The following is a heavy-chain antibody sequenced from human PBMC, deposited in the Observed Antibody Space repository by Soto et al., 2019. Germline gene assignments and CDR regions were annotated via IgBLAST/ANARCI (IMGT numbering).Heavy chain of an antibody. CDR2: IIPIFGTA. CDR3: ARVFDGSFFYYFDY. D-gene: IGHD3-10*01. Sequence: SVKVSCNASGGTFSSYAISWVRQAPGQGLEWMGGIIPIFGTANYAQKFQGRVTITADESTSTAYMELSSLRSEDTDVYYCARVFDGSFFYYFDYWGQGTLVTVSS. V-gene: IGHV1-69*13. CDR1: GGTFSSYA. J-gene: IGHJ4*02.